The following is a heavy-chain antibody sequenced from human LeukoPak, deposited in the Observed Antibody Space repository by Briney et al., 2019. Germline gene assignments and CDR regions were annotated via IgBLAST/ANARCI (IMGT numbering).Heavy chain of an antibody. CDR1: GFTFSSYS. CDR2: ISSSSSYI. J-gene: IGHJ4*02. D-gene: IGHD2-8*01. V-gene: IGHV3-21*01. Sequence: GGSLRLTYAASGFTFSSYSVHWVRQAPGKGLEWVSSISSSSSYIYYADSVKGRFTISRDNAKNSLYLQMSSLRAEDTAVYYCATEARRRTREYYFDYWGQGTLVTVSS. CDR3: ATEARRRTREYYFDY.